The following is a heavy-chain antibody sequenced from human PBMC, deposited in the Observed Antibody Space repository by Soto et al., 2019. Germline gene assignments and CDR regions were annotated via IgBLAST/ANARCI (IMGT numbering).Heavy chain of an antibody. D-gene: IGHD2-21*01. V-gene: IGHV3-23*01. J-gene: IGHJ4*02. CDR3: AQDRGWGVVSPSHDS. Sequence: EVQLLESGGGVVQPGGSLRLSCAASGFTFRNVVMSWVRQAPGKGLEWVSAIRATGGQTFYADSVKGRFTISRDNSKNMLYLQSDSLRDEDTALYFCAQDRGWGVVSPSHDSWGQGTLVTVSS. CDR1: GFTFRNVV. CDR2: IRATGGQT.